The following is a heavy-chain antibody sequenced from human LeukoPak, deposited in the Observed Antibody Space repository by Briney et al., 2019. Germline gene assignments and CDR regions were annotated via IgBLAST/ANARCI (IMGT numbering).Heavy chain of an antibody. J-gene: IGHJ4*02. CDR3: ARGYGGNSVDY. D-gene: IGHD4-23*01. V-gene: IGHV1-2*02. Sequence: GASVKVSCKASGYTFTDYYIHWVRQAPGQGLERMGWINPNSGGTNYAQEFQGRVTMTRDTSISTAYMEVSRLRSDDTAIYYCARGYGGNSVDYWGQGTLVTVSS. CDR1: GYTFTDYY. CDR2: INPNSGGT.